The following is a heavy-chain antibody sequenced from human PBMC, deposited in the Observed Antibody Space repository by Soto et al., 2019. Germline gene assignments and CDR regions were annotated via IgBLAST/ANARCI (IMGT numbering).Heavy chain of an antibody. J-gene: IGHJ6*03. CDR1: GDSISDDY. Sequence: QVQLQESGPGLVKPSETLSLTCTVSGDSISDDYWTWIRQPPGKALEWIGYVYYSGSTSYNPSFKSRVTMAVDTSQTQFSLKLNSVTAADTAVYYCARVRTTLDFYYYYMDVWGIGTTVTVSS. CDR2: VYYSGST. V-gene: IGHV4-59*08. D-gene: IGHD3-10*01. CDR3: ARVRTTLDFYYYYMDV.